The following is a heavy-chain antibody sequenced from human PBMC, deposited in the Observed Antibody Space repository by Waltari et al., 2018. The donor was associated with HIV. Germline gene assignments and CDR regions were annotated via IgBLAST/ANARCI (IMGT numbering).Heavy chain of an antibody. CDR1: GYTFTSYD. CDR2: MKHNSGNT. D-gene: IGHD5-12*01. V-gene: IGHV1-8*01. CDR3: ARGGRWLQWGAFDI. J-gene: IGHJ3*02. Sequence: QVQLVQSGAEVKKPGASVKVSCKASGYTFTSYDINWVRQATGQGLEWMGWMKHNSGNTGYAQKFQGRVTMTRNTSISTAYMELSSLTSEDTAVYYCARGGRWLQWGAFDIWGQGTMVTVSS.